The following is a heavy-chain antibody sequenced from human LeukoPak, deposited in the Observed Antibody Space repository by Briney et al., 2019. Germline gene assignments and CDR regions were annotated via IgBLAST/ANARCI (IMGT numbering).Heavy chain of an antibody. J-gene: IGHJ3*02. Sequence: PGGSLRLSCAASGFTFSNYWLSWVRQAPGKGLEWVANINLDGTEKYYVDSVKGRFTISRDNAKNSLYLQMNSLRAEDTAVYYCARSHSVLLWFGEQIDAFDIWGQGTMVTVSS. CDR1: GFTFSNYW. CDR2: INLDGTEK. CDR3: ARSHSVLLWFGEQIDAFDI. D-gene: IGHD3-10*01. V-gene: IGHV3-7*01.